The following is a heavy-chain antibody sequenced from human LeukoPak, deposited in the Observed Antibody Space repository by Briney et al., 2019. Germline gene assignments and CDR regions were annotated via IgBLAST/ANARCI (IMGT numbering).Heavy chain of an antibody. CDR3: ARVGSYCSSTSCYNDY. CDR1: GGTFSSYA. V-gene: IGHV1-69*04. D-gene: IGHD2-2*02. Sequence: SVKVSCKASGGTFSSYAISWVRQAPGQGLEWMGRIIPILGIANYAQKFQGRVTITADKSTSTAYMELSSLRSEDTAAYYCARVGSYCSSTSCYNDYWGQGTLVTVSS. J-gene: IGHJ4*02. CDR2: IIPILGIA.